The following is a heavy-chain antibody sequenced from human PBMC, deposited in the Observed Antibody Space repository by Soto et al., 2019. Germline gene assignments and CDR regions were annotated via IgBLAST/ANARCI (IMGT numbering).Heavy chain of an antibody. V-gene: IGHV5-51*01. J-gene: IGHJ4*01. CDR2: IFPSDSDT. D-gene: IGHD2-8*01. CDR1: GYSFTSYW. Sequence: PGESLKISCKGSGYSFTSYWISWVRQMPGKGLEWMGIIFPSDSDTRYSPSFQGQVTISADKSTSTAYLQWSSLKPSDTAIYYCAREAPGCPNGLCYNYPEYWGHGTLVTVSS. CDR3: AREAPGCPNGLCYNYPEY.